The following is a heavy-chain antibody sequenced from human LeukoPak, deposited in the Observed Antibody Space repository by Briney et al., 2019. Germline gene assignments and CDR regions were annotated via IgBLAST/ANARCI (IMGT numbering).Heavy chain of an antibody. Sequence: SETLTLTCAVSGYSISSIYYWGWIRRPPGKGLEWIGTIGHTGTTYYSPSLKSRVTMSVDTSKNQFSLNLNSVTAADTAFYYCARNGGYGKFDYWGQGTLVTVSS. CDR1: GYSISSIYY. CDR3: ARNGGYGKFDY. V-gene: IGHV4-38-2*01. J-gene: IGHJ4*02. CDR2: IGHTGTT. D-gene: IGHD1-26*01.